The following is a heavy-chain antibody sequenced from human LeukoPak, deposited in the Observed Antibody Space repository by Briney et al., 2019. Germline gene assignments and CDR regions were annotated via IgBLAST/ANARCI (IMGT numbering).Heavy chain of an antibody. J-gene: IGHJ4*02. Sequence: SETLSLTCTVSGGSISSSSYYWGWIRQPPGKGLEWIGSIFYSGSTYYNPSLESRVTISVDPSKNQFALKLSSVTAADTAVYYCARQFYYDSGGSHYWGQGTLVTVSS. CDR2: IFYSGST. CDR1: GGSISSSSYY. V-gene: IGHV4-39*01. CDR3: ARQFYYDSGGSHY. D-gene: IGHD3-22*01.